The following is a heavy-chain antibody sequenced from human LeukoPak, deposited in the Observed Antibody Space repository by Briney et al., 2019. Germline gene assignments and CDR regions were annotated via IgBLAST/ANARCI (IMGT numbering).Heavy chain of an antibody. D-gene: IGHD6-19*01. CDR3: ARGVRFITVAGGTREFDY. Sequence: SETLSLTCTVSGGSTSSSTCYWGWIRQPPGKGLEWIPTVYNSGSTYYNPSLKSRVTISVDTSKNQFSLKLSSVTAADTAVYYCARGVRFITVAGGTREFDYWGQGTLVTVSS. J-gene: IGHJ4*02. CDR2: VYNSGST. CDR1: GGSTSSSTCY. V-gene: IGHV4-39*01.